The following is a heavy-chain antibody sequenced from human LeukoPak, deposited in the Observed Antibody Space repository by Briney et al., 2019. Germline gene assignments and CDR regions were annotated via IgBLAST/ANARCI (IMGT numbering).Heavy chain of an antibody. J-gene: IGHJ5*02. CDR3: ARGRVVYSRNWFDP. CDR1: GGSFSGYY. CDR2: INHSGST. D-gene: IGHD2-8*02. Sequence: PSETLSLTCAVYGGSFSGYYWSWIRQPPGKGLEWIGEINHSGSTNYNPSLKSRVTISVDTSKNQFSLKLSSVTAADTAVYYCARGRVVYSRNWFDPWGQGTLVTVSS. V-gene: IGHV4-34*01.